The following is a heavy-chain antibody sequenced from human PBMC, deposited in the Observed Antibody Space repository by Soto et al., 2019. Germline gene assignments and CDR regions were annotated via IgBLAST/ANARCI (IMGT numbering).Heavy chain of an antibody. D-gene: IGHD3-9*01. V-gene: IGHV3-30-3*01. CDR2: ISYDGSNK. J-gene: IGHJ4*02. CDR1: GFTFSSYA. CDR3: ARAQYYDILTGYYTPDSHFDY. Sequence: GGSLRLSCAASGFTFSSYAMHWVRQAPGKGLEWVAVISYDGSNKYYADSVKGRFTISRDNSKNTLYLQMNSLRAEDTAVYYCARAQYYDILTGYYTPDSHFDYWGQGTLVTVSS.